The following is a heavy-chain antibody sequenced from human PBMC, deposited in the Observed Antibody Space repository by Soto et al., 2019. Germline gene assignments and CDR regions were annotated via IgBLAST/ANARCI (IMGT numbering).Heavy chain of an antibody. CDR3: ARSIVVVTALDY. Sequence: GASVKVSCKASGYTSTTYDLHWVRQAPGQRLEWMGWINAGNGNTKYSQKFQGRVTITRDTSASTAYMELSSLRSEDTAVYYCARSIVVVTALDYWGQGTLVTVSS. CDR1: GYTSTTYD. D-gene: IGHD2-21*02. V-gene: IGHV1-3*01. CDR2: INAGNGNT. J-gene: IGHJ4*02.